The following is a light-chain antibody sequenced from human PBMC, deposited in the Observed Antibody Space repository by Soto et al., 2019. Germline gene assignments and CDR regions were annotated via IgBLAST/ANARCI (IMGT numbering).Light chain of an antibody. Sequence: QSVLTQPASVSGSPGQSITISCTGTSSDIGRYNYVSWYQQHPGKAPRLVISGVNKRPSGISNRFSGSKSGNTASLTISGLQADDEAIYYCASYTSTTPHVVFGGGTQLTVL. CDR2: GVN. CDR1: SSDIGRYNY. CDR3: ASYTSTTPHVV. V-gene: IGLV2-14*01. J-gene: IGLJ2*01.